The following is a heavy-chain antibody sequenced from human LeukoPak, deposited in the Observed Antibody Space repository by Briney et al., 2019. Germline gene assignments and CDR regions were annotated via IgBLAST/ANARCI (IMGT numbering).Heavy chain of an antibody. CDR2: ISVYNGNT. V-gene: IGHV1-18*01. D-gene: IGHD2-2*01. J-gene: IGHJ4*02. CDR1: GYTFNSYG. Sequence: ASVEVSCKASGYTFNSYGISWVRQAPGQGLEWMGWISVYNGNTNYAQKLQGRLTMTTDTSTSTAYMELRSLTSDDTAVYYCVRDKSSDLNSPSSLFDYWGQGTLVTVSS. CDR3: VRDKSSDLNSPSSLFDY.